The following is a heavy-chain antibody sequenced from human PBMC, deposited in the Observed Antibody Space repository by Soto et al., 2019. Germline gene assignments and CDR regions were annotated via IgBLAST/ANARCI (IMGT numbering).Heavy chain of an antibody. CDR2: IYYSGST. CDR3: ARHRAQVYYGSGSYQDAFDI. D-gene: IGHD3-10*01. CDR1: GGSISSSSYY. Sequence: SETLSLTCTVSGGSISSSSYYWGWIRQPPGKGLEWIGSIYYSGSTYYNPSLKSRVTISVDTSKNQFSLKLSSVTATDTAVYYCARHRAQVYYGSGSYQDAFDIWGQGTMVTVSS. J-gene: IGHJ3*02. V-gene: IGHV4-39*01.